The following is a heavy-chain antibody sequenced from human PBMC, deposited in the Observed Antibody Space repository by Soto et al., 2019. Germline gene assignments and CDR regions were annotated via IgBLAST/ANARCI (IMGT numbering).Heavy chain of an antibody. CDR2: IYWDGDK. CDR1: GFSLSTSGVG. D-gene: IGHD1-7*01. Sequence: QITLKESGPTLVKPTQTLTLTCTFSGFSLSTSGVGVGWIRQPPGKALEWLALIYWDGDKRYSPSLKRRLTITKDTSKNQVVLTMTNMDPVDTATYYCAHILGLPNKSYWYFDLWGRGTLVTVSS. V-gene: IGHV2-5*02. J-gene: IGHJ2*01. CDR3: AHILGLPNKSYWYFDL.